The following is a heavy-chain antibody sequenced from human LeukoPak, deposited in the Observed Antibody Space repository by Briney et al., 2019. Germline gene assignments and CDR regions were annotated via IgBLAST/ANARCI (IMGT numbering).Heavy chain of an antibody. CDR3: AKLVGANTGHFDY. J-gene: IGHJ4*02. V-gene: IGHV3-30*18. D-gene: IGHD1-26*01. CDR1: GFTFSSYG. Sequence: GGSLRLSCAASGFTFSSYGMHWVRQAPGKGLEWVAVISYDGSNKYYADSVKGRFTISRDNSKNTLYLQMNSLRAEDTAVYYCAKLVGANTGHFDYWGQGTLVTVSS. CDR2: ISYDGSNK.